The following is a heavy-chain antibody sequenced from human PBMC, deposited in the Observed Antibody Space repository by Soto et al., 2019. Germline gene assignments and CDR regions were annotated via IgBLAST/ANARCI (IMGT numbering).Heavy chain of an antibody. J-gene: IGHJ6*04. CDR3: ARRYCISTSCYYYGMDV. V-gene: IGHV1-69*12. CDR2: IIPIFRTA. D-gene: IGHD2-2*01. Sequence: QVQLVQSGAEVKKPGSSVKVSCKASGGTFSTYTVSWVRQAPGQGLEWMGGIIPIFRTANYAQKFQGSVTFTADESTRKAYMEVSSVRAEDPAVYYCARRYCISTSCYYYGMDVWGEGTTVTVSS. CDR1: GGTFSTYT.